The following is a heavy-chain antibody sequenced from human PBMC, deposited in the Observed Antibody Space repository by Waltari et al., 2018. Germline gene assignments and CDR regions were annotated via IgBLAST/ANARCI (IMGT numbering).Heavy chain of an antibody. Sequence: QVQLQESGPGLVKPSETLSLTCNVSGGSISDDYWHWVRQPPGKTLEWIGYIYNRGYTGVNPSLKSRVTISEDMSKNQFSLELTSVTAADTAVYFCARDHSGSGSEWPHYYGMDFWGQGITVTVSS. CDR1: GGSISDDY. CDR2: IYNRGYT. CDR3: ARDHSGSGSEWPHYYGMDF. J-gene: IGHJ6*02. D-gene: IGHD5-12*01. V-gene: IGHV4-59*01.